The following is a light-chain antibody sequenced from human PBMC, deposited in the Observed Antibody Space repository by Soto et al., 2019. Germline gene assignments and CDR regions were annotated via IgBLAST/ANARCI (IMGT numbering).Light chain of an antibody. CDR2: EVS. J-gene: IGLJ1*01. Sequence: QSALTQPPSASGSPGQSVTISCTGTSSDVGGYNYVSWYQQHPGKAPKLMIYEVSKRPSGVPDRFSGSKSGNTASLTVSGLQAEDEAAYYCSSYAGSYVFGTGTKVTVL. CDR3: SSYAGSYV. V-gene: IGLV2-8*01. CDR1: SSDVGGYNY.